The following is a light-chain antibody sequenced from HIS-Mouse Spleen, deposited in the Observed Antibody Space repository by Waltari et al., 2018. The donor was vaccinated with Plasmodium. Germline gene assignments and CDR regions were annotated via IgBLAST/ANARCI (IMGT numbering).Light chain of an antibody. Sequence: QSALTQPRSASGSPGQSVTISFTVTTRDVGGYNYFSWYQQHPGKAPKLMIYDVSKRPSGVPDRFSGSKSGNTASLTISGLQAEDEADYYCCSYAGSYTLVFGGGTKLTVL. CDR3: CSYAGSYTLV. V-gene: IGLV2-11*01. J-gene: IGLJ2*01. CDR1: TRDVGGYNY. CDR2: DVS.